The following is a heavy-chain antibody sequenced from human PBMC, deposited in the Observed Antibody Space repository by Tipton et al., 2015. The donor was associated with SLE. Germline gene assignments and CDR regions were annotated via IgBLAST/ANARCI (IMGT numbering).Heavy chain of an antibody. CDR3: ARVYCSSDTCYQIDY. J-gene: IGHJ4*02. D-gene: IGHD2-2*01. Sequence: SLRLSCAASGFTFDDYGMSWVRQAPGKGLEWVSGINWNGGSTGYADSVKGRFSISRDNAKNSLYLQMNSLRAEDTALYYCARVYCSSDTCYQIDYWGQGTLVTVSS. V-gene: IGHV3-20*04. CDR2: INWNGGST. CDR1: GFTFDDYG.